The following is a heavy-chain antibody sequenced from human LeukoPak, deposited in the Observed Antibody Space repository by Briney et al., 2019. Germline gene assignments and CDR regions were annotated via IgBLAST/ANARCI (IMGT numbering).Heavy chain of an antibody. CDR3: ARDLSEQQSFSAFDI. CDR2: IIPIFGTA. D-gene: IGHD6-13*01. Sequence: ASVKVSCKASGGTFSSYAISWVRQAPGRGLEWMGGIIPIFGTANYAQKFQGRVTITADKSTSTAYMELSSLRSEDTAVYYCARDLSEQQSFSAFDIWGQGTMVTVSS. V-gene: IGHV1-69*06. CDR1: GGTFSSYA. J-gene: IGHJ3*02.